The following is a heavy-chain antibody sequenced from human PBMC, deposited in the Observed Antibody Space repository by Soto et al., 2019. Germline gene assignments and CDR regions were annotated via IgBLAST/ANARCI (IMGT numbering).Heavy chain of an antibody. CDR3: IQSRFGGDCLQSYASYYYYGMDV. D-gene: IGHD2-21*02. CDR1: AFSLSTGGVG. V-gene: IGHV2-5*02. J-gene: IGHJ6*02. CDR2: IYWDDDK. Sequence: SGPTLVNPTQTLTLTCTFSAFSLSTGGVGVGWIRQPPGKALEWLAIIYWDDDKRYSPSLRSRLTITKDTSKNQVVLTMTKMDPVDTATYYCIQSRFGGDCLQSYASYYYYGMDVWGQGTTVTVSS.